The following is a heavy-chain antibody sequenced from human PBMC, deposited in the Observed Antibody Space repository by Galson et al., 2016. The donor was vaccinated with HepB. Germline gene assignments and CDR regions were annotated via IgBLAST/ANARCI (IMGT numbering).Heavy chain of an antibody. J-gene: IGHJ6*02. CDR3: AKELRPPFGVILISYNMDV. Sequence: SLRLSCAASGFTFGNRGMHWVRQAPGKGLEWVAVISYGGSNKYYADSVKGRFTISRDNSKNRLYLQMNSLRPEDTAVYFCAKELRPPFGVILISYNMDVRGQGTTVTVSS. D-gene: IGHD3-3*01. CDR1: GFTFGNRG. V-gene: IGHV3-30*18. CDR2: ISYGGSNK.